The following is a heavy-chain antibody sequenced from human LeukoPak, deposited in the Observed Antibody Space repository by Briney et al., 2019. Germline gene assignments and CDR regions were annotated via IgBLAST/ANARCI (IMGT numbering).Heavy chain of an antibody. V-gene: IGHV1-8*01. D-gene: IGHD2-15*01. CDR2: MNPNSGNT. J-gene: IGHJ4*02. Sequence: ASVKVSCKASGYTFTSYDINWVRQATGQGLEWMGWMNPNSGNTGYAQKFQGRVTMTRNTSISTAYMELSNLRSEDTAVYYCARGAPGSYCSGGSCPYFDYWGQGTLISVSS. CDR1: GYTFTSYD. CDR3: ARGAPGSYCSGGSCPYFDY.